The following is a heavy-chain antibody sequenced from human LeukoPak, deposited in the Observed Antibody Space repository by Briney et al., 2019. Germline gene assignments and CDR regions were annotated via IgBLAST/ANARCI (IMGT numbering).Heavy chain of an antibody. CDR2: ISSTGST. J-gene: IGHJ4*02. Sequence: PSETLSLTCTVSGGSISSGGHYWSWIRQPAGKGLEYLGRISSTGSTNYNPSLKSRVTISVDTSKNQFSLKLSSVTAADTAVYYCARDLGAASDYWGQGTLVTVSS. D-gene: IGHD6-13*01. CDR1: GGSISSGGHY. V-gene: IGHV4-61*02. CDR3: ARDLGAASDY.